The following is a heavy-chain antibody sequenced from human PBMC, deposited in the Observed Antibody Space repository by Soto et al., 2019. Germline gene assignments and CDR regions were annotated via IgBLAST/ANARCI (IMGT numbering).Heavy chain of an antibody. Sequence: QVQLVESGGGVVQPGRSLRLSCAASGFTFSSYAMHWVRQAPGKGLEWVAVISYDGSNKYYADSVKGRFTISRDNSKNTLYLQMNSLRAEDTAVYYCAREGSGSYQPFDYWGQGTLVTVSS. J-gene: IGHJ4*02. D-gene: IGHD3-10*01. V-gene: IGHV3-30-3*01. CDR3: AREGSGSYQPFDY. CDR2: ISYDGSNK. CDR1: GFTFSSYA.